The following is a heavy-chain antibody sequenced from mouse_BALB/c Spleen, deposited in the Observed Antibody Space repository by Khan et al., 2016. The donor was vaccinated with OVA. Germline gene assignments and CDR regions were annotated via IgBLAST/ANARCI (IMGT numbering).Heavy chain of an antibody. CDR1: GFNIKDTY. V-gene: IGHV14-3*02. Sequence: EVQLQESGAELVKPGASVKLSCTASGFNIKDTYIHWVKERPEQGPEWIGRIDPANGDTTYDPKFQGKATITADTSSNTAYLQLSSLTSEDTAVYYCATLYGSPFTYWGQGTLVTVSA. J-gene: IGHJ3*01. D-gene: IGHD2-1*01. CDR3: ATLYGSPFTY. CDR2: IDPANGDT.